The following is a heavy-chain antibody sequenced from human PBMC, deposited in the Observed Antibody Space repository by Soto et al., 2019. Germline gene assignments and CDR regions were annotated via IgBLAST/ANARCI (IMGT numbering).Heavy chain of an antibody. CDR3: ARNPYVDPPGSFQH. V-gene: IGHV3-30-3*01. CDR1: GFTFSSYS. CDR2: MSYDGSTK. J-gene: IGHJ1*01. D-gene: IGHD3-10*02. Sequence: QVQLVESGGDVVQPGRSLRLSCSASGFTFSSYSVHWVRQAPGKGLEWLAFMSYDGSTKYYADSVKGRFTVSRDNSKNNLNLKMAGLGPETPAVYSCARNPYVDPPGSFQHWGKGTLPPVPS.